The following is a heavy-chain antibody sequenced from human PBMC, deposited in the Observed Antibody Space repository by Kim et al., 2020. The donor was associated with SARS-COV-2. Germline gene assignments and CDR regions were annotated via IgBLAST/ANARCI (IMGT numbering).Heavy chain of an antibody. Sequence: GGSLRLSCAASGFTFSSCAMHWVRQAPGKGLEWVAVISYDGSNKNYADSVKGRFTISRDNSKNTLYLQMNSLRAEDTALYYCARDPWSRLLGPTYSYYGMDVWGQGTTVTVSS. J-gene: IGHJ6*02. V-gene: IGHV3-30-3*01. CDR1: GFTFSSCA. CDR2: ISYDGSNK. D-gene: IGHD2-15*01. CDR3: ARDPWSRLLGPTYSYYGMDV.